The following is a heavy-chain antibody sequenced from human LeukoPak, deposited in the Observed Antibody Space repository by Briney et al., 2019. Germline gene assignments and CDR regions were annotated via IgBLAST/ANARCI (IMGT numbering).Heavy chain of an antibody. J-gene: IGHJ4*02. CDR3: AKDTRGSDGFDY. Sequence: GGSLRLSCAASGFTFSSNAMSWVRQAPGKGLEWVSAISGSGGSTYYADSVKGRFTISRDNSKNTLYLQMNSLRAEDTAVYYCAKDTRGSDGFDYWGQGTLVTVSS. V-gene: IGHV3-23*01. CDR2: ISGSGGST. D-gene: IGHD3-10*01. CDR1: GFTFSSNA.